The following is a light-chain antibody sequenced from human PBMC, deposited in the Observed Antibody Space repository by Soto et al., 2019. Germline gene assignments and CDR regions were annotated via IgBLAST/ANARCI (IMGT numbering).Light chain of an antibody. CDR3: QSYDSSLSALHV. J-gene: IGLJ1*01. CDR2: GNS. Sequence: QSVLTQPPSVSGAPGQRVTISCTGSSSNIGAGYDVRWYQQLPGTAPKLLIYGNSNRPSGVPDRFSGSKSGTSASLAITGLQAEDEADYYCQSYDSSLSALHVFGTGTKLTVL. V-gene: IGLV1-40*01. CDR1: SSNIGAGYD.